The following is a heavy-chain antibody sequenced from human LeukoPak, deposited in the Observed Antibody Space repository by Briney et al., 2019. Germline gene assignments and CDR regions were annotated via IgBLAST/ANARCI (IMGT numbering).Heavy chain of an antibody. CDR1: GGTFSSYA. Sequence: ASVKVSCKASGGTFSSYAISWVRQAPGQGLEWMGWISAYNGNTNYAQKLQGRVTMTTDTSTSTAYMELRSLRSDDTAVYYCARGYCSSTSCHSMDAFDIWGQGTMVTVSS. V-gene: IGHV1-18*01. CDR3: ARGYCSSTSCHSMDAFDI. D-gene: IGHD2-2*01. CDR2: ISAYNGNT. J-gene: IGHJ3*02.